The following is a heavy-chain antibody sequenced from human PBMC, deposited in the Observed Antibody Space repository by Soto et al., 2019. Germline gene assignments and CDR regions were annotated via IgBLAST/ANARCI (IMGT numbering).Heavy chain of an antibody. Sequence: GASVKVSCKASGYTFTSYYMHWVRQAPGQGLEWMGGIIPIFGTANYAQKFQGRVTITADESTSTAYMELSSLRSEDTAVYYCARGRYYYGSGSWGQGTLVTVSS. J-gene: IGHJ4*02. CDR3: ARGRYYYGSGS. V-gene: IGHV1-69*13. CDR2: IIPIFGTA. CDR1: GYTFTSYY. D-gene: IGHD3-10*01.